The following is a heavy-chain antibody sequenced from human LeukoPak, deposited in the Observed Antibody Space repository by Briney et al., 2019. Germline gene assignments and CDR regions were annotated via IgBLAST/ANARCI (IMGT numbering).Heavy chain of an antibody. D-gene: IGHD6-19*01. J-gene: IGHJ4*02. V-gene: IGHV4-59*01. CDR2: IHYSGST. CDR1: GGSINNYY. Sequence: SETLSLTCTVSGGSINNYYWSWLRQPPGKGLEWIGHIHYSGSTNYNFSLKGRVTISVDTSKSQFSLKLSSVTAADTAVYYCARGAGWYEYWGQGTLVTVSS. CDR3: ARGAGWYEY.